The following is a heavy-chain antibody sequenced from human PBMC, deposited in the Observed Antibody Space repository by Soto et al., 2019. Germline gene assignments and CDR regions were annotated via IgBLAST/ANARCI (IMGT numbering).Heavy chain of an antibody. CDR3: ARGGGYSGYDAHVFDI. V-gene: IGHV3-11*01. D-gene: IGHD5-12*01. CDR1: GFTFSDYY. CDR2: ISSSGGTV. Sequence: GGSLRLSCAASGFTFSDYYMSWIRQAPGKGLEWVSYISSSGGTVYYADSVKGRFTISRDNAKNSLYLHMNSPRAEDTAVYYCARGGGYSGYDAHVFDIWGQGTMVTVSS. J-gene: IGHJ3*02.